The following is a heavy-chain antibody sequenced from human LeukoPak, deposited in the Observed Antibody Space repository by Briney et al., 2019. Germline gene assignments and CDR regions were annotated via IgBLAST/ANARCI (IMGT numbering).Heavy chain of an antibody. CDR1: GFTFSSYD. D-gene: IGHD3-22*01. J-gene: IGHJ6*02. CDR3: ARSTYYYDSSGYSPDYYYGMDV. Sequence: GGSLRPSCAASGFTFSSYDMHWVRQATGKGLEWVSAIGTAGDTYYPGSVKGRFTISRENAKNSLYLQMNSLRAGDTAVYYCARSTYYYDSSGYSPDYYYGMDVWGQGTTVTVSS. CDR2: IGTAGDT. V-gene: IGHV3-13*01.